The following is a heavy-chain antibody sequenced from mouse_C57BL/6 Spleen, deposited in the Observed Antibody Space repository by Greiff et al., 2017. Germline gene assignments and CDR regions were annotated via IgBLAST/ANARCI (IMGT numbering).Heavy chain of an antibody. CDR3: AGPLDGYYPFAY. Sequence: VQLQQSGAELVKPGASVKISCKASGYAFSGYWMNWVKQRPGKGLEWIGQIYPGDGDTTYNGKFKGKATLTADKSSSTAYMQLSSLTSEDSAVYFCAGPLDGYYPFAYWGQGTLVTVSA. CDR1: GYAFSGYW. J-gene: IGHJ3*01. CDR2: IYPGDGDT. V-gene: IGHV1-80*01. D-gene: IGHD2-3*01.